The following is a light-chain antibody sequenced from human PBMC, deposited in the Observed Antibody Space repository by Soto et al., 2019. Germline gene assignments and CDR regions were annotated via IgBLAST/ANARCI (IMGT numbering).Light chain of an antibody. CDR3: CSYGGGPYG. J-gene: IGLJ1*01. CDR2: DVS. Sequence: QSALTQPRSVSWSPGQSVTVSCTGTSSDVDGYNYVSWYQQHPDKAPRVIIYDVSKRPSGVPDRFSGSKSGNTASLTISGLQAEDEADYYCCSYGGGPYGFGTGTKVTVL. CDR1: SSDVDGYNY. V-gene: IGLV2-11*01.